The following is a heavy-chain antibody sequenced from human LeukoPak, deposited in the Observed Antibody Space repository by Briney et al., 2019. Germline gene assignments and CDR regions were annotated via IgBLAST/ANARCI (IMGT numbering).Heavy chain of an antibody. CDR1: GGSISSYY. J-gene: IGHJ4*02. CDR2: IYTSGST. D-gene: IGHD1-20*01. CDR3: ARGSVTGRFDY. V-gene: IGHV4-4*07. Sequence: SETLSPTCTVSGGSISSYYWSWIRQPAGKGLEWTGRIYTSGSTNYNPSLKSRVTMSVDTSKNQFSLKLSSVTAADTAVYYCARGSVTGRFDYWGQGTLVTVSS.